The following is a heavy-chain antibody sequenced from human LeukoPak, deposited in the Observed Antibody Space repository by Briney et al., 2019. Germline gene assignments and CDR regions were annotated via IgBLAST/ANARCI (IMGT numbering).Heavy chain of an antibody. CDR3: ASEGDYGDFYWFDP. CDR2: IKQDGSEK. D-gene: IGHD4-17*01. J-gene: IGHJ5*02. CDR1: GFTLSSYW. V-gene: IGHV3-7*01. Sequence: GGSLRLPCAASGFTLSSYWMSWVRQAPGKGLEWVANIKQDGSEKYYVDSVKGRFTISRDNAKNSLYLQMNSLRAEDTAVYYCASEGDYGDFYWFDPWGQGTLVTVSS.